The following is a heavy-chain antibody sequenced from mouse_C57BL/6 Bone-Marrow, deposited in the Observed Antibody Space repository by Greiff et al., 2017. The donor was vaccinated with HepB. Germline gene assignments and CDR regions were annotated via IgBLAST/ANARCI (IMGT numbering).Heavy chain of an antibody. J-gene: IGHJ4*01. V-gene: IGHV1-81*01. Sequence: QVQLKESGAELARPGASVKLSCKASGYTFTSYGISWVKQRTGQGLEWIGEIYPRSGNTYYNEKFKGKATLTADKSSSTAYMELRSLTSEDSAVYFCARGVYYGSSHYAMDYWGQGTSVTVSS. CDR1: GYTFTSYG. CDR2: IYPRSGNT. D-gene: IGHD1-1*01. CDR3: ARGVYYGSSHYAMDY.